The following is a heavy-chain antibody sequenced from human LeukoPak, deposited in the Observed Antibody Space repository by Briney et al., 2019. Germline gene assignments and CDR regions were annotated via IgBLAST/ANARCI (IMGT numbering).Heavy chain of an antibody. Sequence: SETLSLTCTVSGDSVSSGSYYWSWIRQPPGKGLEWIGYIYYSGSTNYNPSLKSRVTISVDTSKNQFSLKLSSVTAADTAVYYCARDRGPPHYGMDVWGQGTTVTVSS. CDR1: GDSVSSGSYY. CDR2: IYYSGST. D-gene: IGHD3-10*01. J-gene: IGHJ6*02. CDR3: ARDRGPPHYGMDV. V-gene: IGHV4-61*01.